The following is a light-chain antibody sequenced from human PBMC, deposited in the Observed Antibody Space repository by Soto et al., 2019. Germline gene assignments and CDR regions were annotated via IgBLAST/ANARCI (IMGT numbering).Light chain of an antibody. CDR3: QTWGAGTWV. J-gene: IGLJ3*02. Sequence: QLVLTQSPSASASLGASVKLTCTLSSGHSSLAIAWHQQQPEKGPRYLMKVNSDGSHSKGDGIPDRYSGSSSGAERYLTISSLQSEDEADYYCQTWGAGTWVFGGGTKLTVL. CDR2: VNSDGSH. V-gene: IGLV4-69*02. CDR1: SGHSSLA.